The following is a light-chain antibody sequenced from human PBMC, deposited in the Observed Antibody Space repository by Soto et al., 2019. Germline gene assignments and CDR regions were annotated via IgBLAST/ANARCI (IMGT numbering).Light chain of an antibody. J-gene: IGLJ1*01. CDR2: DVS. Sequence: QSALTQPASVSGSPGQSITISCTGTSSDVGAYDYVSWYQQHPDEVPKLMIFDVSDRPSGVSNRFSASKSGNTASLTISGLQAEDEADYYCSSFTTSTSYVFGTGTKLTVL. V-gene: IGLV2-14*03. CDR1: SSDVGAYDY. CDR3: SSFTTSTSYV.